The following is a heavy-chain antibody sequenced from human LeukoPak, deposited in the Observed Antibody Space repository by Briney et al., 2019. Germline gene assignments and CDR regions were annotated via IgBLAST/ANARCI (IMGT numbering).Heavy chain of an antibody. CDR2: IYYSGTT. J-gene: IGHJ4*02. V-gene: IGHV4-39*07. D-gene: IGHD3-22*01. CDR1: GGSIGSSSYY. Sequence: SETLSLTCTVSGGSIGSSSYYWGWIRQPPGKGLAWIGSIYYSGTTNYNPSLKSRVTISVDTSKNQFSLKLSSVTAADTAVYYCARDPGYDSSGYYYVLFDYWGQGTLVTVSS. CDR3: ARDPGYDSSGYYYVLFDY.